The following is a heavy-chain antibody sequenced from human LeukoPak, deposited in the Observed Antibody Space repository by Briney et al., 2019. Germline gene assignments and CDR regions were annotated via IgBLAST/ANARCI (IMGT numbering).Heavy chain of an antibody. CDR3: AKGMDYYGSGSYWSFDY. D-gene: IGHD3-10*01. CDR2: ISPRGDIL. Sequence: GGSLRLSCAASGFTFSSHGMNWVRQAPGKGLEWVSGISPRGDILHYADSVKGRFTISRDNSKNTLYLQMNSLRAEDTAVYCCAKGMDYYGSGSYWSFDYWGQGTLVTVSS. J-gene: IGHJ4*02. V-gene: IGHV3-23*01. CDR1: GFTFSSHG.